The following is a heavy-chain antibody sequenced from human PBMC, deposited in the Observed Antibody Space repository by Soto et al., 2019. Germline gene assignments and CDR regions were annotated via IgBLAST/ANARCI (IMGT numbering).Heavy chain of an antibody. V-gene: IGHV4-30-2*01. D-gene: IGHD5-18*01. Sequence: PSETLSLTCTVSGGSISNAAYSWMWIRHPPGKGLEWIGYIYPSGMPFYNPSLRSRVTISIDRSNDQFSLNLKSVTAADTAVYYCARERGGYGLFDSWGQGTLVTVSS. J-gene: IGHJ4*02. CDR2: IYPSGMP. CDR3: ARERGGYGLFDS. CDR1: GGSISNAAYS.